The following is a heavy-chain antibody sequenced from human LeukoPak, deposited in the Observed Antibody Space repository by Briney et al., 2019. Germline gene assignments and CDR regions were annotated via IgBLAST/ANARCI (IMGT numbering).Heavy chain of an antibody. J-gene: IGHJ5*02. CDR3: ARDRAPDP. CDR1: GGTFSSYA. CDR2: IIPIFGTS. D-gene: IGHD3-10*01. V-gene: IGHV1-69*06. Sequence: SVKVSCKASGGTFSSYAISWVRQAPGQGLEWMGRIIPIFGTSHYAQKFQGRVRIAAEKSTSTADMELGSLRCEGTDVYYCARDRAPDPWGQGTLVTVSS.